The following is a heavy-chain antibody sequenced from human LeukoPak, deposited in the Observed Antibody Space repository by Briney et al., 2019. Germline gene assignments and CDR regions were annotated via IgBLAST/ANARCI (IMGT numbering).Heavy chain of an antibody. CDR3: AIEMATIGGGFDY. D-gene: IGHD5-24*01. Sequence: GGSLRLSCAASGFTFSSYAMHWVRQAPGKGLEWVAVISYDGSNKYYADSVKGRFTISRDNSKNTLYLQMNSLRAEDTAVYYCAIEMATIGGGFDYWGQGTLVTVSS. CDR1: GFTFSSYA. J-gene: IGHJ4*02. V-gene: IGHV3-30-3*01. CDR2: ISYDGSNK.